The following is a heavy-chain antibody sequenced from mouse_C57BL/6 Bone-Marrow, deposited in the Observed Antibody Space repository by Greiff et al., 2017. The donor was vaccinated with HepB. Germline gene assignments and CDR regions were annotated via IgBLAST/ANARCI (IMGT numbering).Heavy chain of an antibody. J-gene: IGHJ2*01. CDR2: IYPGDGDT. D-gene: IGHD2-3*01. CDR1: GYAFSSSW. V-gene: IGHV1-82*01. CDR3: ASPDGYYFDY. Sequence: VQLQESGPELVKPGASVKISCKASGYAFSSSWMNWVKQRPGKGLEWIGRIYPGDGDTNYNGKFKGKATLTADKSSSTAYMQLSSLTSEDSAVYFCASPDGYYFDYWGQGTTLTVSS.